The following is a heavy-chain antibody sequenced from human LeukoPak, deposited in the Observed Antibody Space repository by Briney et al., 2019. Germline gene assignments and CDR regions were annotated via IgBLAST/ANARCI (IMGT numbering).Heavy chain of an antibody. Sequence: MPSQTLSLTCTVSGGSISSGDYYWSWIRQSPGRGLEWIGSIYYSGATDYNPSLKSRVTISADTSNNQFSLRLRSVTAADTAVYYCAREITLTGYKYGLGFNYWGQGTLVTVSS. CDR2: IYYSGAT. J-gene: IGHJ4*02. CDR3: AREITLTGYKYGLGFNY. V-gene: IGHV4-61*08. CDR1: GGSISSGDYY. D-gene: IGHD5-12*01.